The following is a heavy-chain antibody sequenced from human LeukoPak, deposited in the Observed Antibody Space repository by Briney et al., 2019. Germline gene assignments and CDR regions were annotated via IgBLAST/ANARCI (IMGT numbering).Heavy chain of an antibody. D-gene: IGHD5-18*01. J-gene: IGHJ4*02. CDR1: GYTFTSYD. Sequence: ASVKVSCKASGYTFTSYDINWVRQATGQGLEWMGWMNPNSGNTAYAQKFQGRVAMTRNTSISTAYMELSSLRSEDTAVYYCTRRYTYGSDFDYWGQGTLVTVSS. V-gene: IGHV1-8*02. CDR2: MNPNSGNT. CDR3: TRRYTYGSDFDY.